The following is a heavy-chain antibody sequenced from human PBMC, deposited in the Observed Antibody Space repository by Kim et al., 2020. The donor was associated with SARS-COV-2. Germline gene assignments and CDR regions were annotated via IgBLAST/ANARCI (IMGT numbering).Heavy chain of an antibody. Sequence: ASVKVSCKASGYTFTSYYMYWVRQAPGQGLEWMGIINPSGGSTSYAQKFQGRVTMTRDTSTSTVYMELSSLRSEDMAVYYCAKDIVVVPAAMLGSNYYYYGMDVWGQGTTVTVSS. J-gene: IGHJ6*02. CDR2: INPSGGST. CDR3: AKDIVVVPAAMLGSNYYYYGMDV. V-gene: IGHV1-46*01. D-gene: IGHD2-2*01. CDR1: GYTFTSYY.